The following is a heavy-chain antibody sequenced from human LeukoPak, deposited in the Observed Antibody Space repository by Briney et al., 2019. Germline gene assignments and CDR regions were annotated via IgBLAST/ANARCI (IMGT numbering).Heavy chain of an antibody. CDR3: VREGGPYPLYYYMDV. D-gene: IGHD3-16*02. V-gene: IGHV3-21*01. CDR2: ISTSSTYI. J-gene: IGHJ6*03. Sequence: PGGSLRLSCVGSGFIFNAFEMDWVRQAPGKGLEWVASISTSSTYIKYGDSVKGRFTISRDNANNAVFLQMDSLRADDTAVYFCVREGGPYPLYYYMDVWGKGTTVTVSS. CDR1: GFIFNAFE.